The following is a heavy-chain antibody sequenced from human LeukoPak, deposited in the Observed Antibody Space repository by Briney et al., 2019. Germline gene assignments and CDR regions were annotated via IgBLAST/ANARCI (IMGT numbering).Heavy chain of an antibody. CDR1: GFTFDDYA. D-gene: IGHD4-17*01. CDR2: IKNKIDGGTT. J-gene: IGHJ4*02. CDR3: NTDGDYGDYVDS. Sequence: PGGSLRLSCAASGFTFDDYAMHWVRQAPGKGLEWVGRIKNKIDGGTTDYAAPVKGRFTISRDDSKNTVYLQMNSLKSEDTALYYCNTDGDYGDYVDSWGQGTLVTVSS. V-gene: IGHV3-15*07.